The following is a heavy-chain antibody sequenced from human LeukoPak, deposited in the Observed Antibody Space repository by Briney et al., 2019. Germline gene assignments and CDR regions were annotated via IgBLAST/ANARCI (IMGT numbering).Heavy chain of an antibody. V-gene: IGHV1-18*01. CDR1: GYTFTSYG. Sequence: ASVKVSCKASGYTFTSYGISWVRQAPGQGLGWMGWISAYYGNTNYAQKLQGRVTMTTDTSTSTAYMELRSLRSDDTAVYYCATRLSAYYYGSGSYQGAFDIWGQGTMVTVSS. CDR3: ATRLSAYYYGSGSYQGAFDI. CDR2: ISAYYGNT. J-gene: IGHJ3*02. D-gene: IGHD3-10*01.